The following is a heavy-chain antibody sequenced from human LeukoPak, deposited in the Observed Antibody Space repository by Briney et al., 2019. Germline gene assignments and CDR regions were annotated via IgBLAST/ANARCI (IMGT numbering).Heavy chain of an antibody. CDR3: ARDGIAAAGSGGDDAFDI. Sequence: ASVKVSCKASGYTFTSYCISWVRQAPGQGLEWMGWISAYNGNTNYAQKLQGRVTMTTDTSTSTAYMELRSLRSDDTAVYYCARDGIAAAGSGGDDAFDIWGQGTMVTVSS. CDR1: GYTFTSYC. D-gene: IGHD6-13*01. CDR2: ISAYNGNT. V-gene: IGHV1-18*01. J-gene: IGHJ3*02.